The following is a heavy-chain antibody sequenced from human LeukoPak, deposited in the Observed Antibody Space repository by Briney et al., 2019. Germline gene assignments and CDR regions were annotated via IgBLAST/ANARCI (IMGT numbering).Heavy chain of an antibody. CDR2: ISSNGGST. CDR1: GFTFSSYA. Sequence: GGSLRLSCAASGFTFSSYAMHWVRQAPGKGLEYVSAISSNGGSTYYANSVKGRFTISRDNSKNTLYLQMGSLRAEDMAVYYCARDRYSGYFDYWGQGTLVTVSS. J-gene: IGHJ4*02. CDR3: ARDRYSGYFDY. D-gene: IGHD2-15*01. V-gene: IGHV3-64*01.